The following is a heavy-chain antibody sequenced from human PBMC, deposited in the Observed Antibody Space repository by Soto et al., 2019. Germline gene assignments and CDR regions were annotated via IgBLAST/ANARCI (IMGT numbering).Heavy chain of an antibody. CDR1: GGTFSSYT. CDR2: IIPILGIA. CDR3: ARDPHYYDSSGYLLGPDRPYYYYGMDV. Sequence: ASVKVSCKASGGTFSSYTISWVRQAPGQGLEWMGRIIPILGIANYAQKFQGRVTITADKSTSTANMELSSLRSEDTAVYYCARDPHYYDSSGYLLGPDRPYYYYGMDVWGQGTTVTVSS. V-gene: IGHV1-69*04. D-gene: IGHD3-22*01. J-gene: IGHJ6*02.